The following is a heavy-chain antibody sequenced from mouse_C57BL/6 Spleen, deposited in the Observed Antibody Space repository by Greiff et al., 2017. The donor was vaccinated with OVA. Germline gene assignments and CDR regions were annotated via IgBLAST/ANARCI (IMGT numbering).Heavy chain of an antibody. CDR3: APVGDGEAMDY. D-gene: IGHD1-1*01. Sequence: VQLVESGPELVKPGASVKISCKASGYAFSSSWMNWVKQRPGKGLEWIGRIYPGDGDTNYNGKFKGKATLTADKSSSTAYMQLSSLTSEDSAVYFCAPVGDGEAMDYWGQGTSVTVSS. V-gene: IGHV1-82*01. CDR2: IYPGDGDT. J-gene: IGHJ4*01. CDR1: GYAFSSSW.